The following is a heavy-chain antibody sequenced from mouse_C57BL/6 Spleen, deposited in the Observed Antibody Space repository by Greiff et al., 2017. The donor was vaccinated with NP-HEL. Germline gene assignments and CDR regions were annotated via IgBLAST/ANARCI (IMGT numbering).Heavy chain of an antibody. Sequence: EVHLVESGGGLVKPGGSLKLSCAASGFTFSDYGMHWVRQAPEKGLEWVAYISSGSSTIYYADTVKGRFTISRDNAKNTLFLQMTSLRSEDTAMYYCARTRGNFFDYWGQGTTLTVSS. J-gene: IGHJ2*01. V-gene: IGHV5-17*01. D-gene: IGHD2-14*01. CDR1: GFTFSDYG. CDR2: ISSGSSTI. CDR3: ARTRGNFFDY.